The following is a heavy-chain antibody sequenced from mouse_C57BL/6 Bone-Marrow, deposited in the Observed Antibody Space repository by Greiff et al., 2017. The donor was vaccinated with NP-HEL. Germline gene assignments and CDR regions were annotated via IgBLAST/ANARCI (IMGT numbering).Heavy chain of an antibody. V-gene: IGHV10-1*01. J-gene: IGHJ2*01. Sequence: EVKLVESGGGLVQPKGSLKLSCAASGFSFNTYAMNWVRQAPGKGLEWVARIRSKSNNYATYYADSVKDRFTISRDDSESMLYLQMNNLKTEDTAMYYRVRQGYGSSFDYWGQGTTLTVSS. CDR2: IRSKSNNYAT. D-gene: IGHD1-1*01. CDR1: GFSFNTYA. CDR3: VRQGYGSSFDY.